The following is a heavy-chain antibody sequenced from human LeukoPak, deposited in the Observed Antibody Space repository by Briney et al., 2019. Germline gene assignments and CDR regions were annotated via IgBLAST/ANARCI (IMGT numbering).Heavy chain of an antibody. D-gene: IGHD3-3*01. CDR1: GYTFTGYY. CDR2: INPNSGGT. V-gene: IGHV1-2*04. CDR3: ARPTFTRRITIFGVAAENDAFDI. J-gene: IGHJ3*02. Sequence: ASVKVSCKASGYTFTGYYMHWVRQAPGQGLEWMGWINPNSGGTNYAQKFQGWVTMTRDTSISTAYMELSSLRSEDTAVYYCARPTFTRRITIFGVAAENDAFDIWGQGTMVTVSS.